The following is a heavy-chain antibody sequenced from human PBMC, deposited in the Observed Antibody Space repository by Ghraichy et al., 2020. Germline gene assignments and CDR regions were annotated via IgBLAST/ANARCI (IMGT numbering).Heavy chain of an antibody. V-gene: IGHV3-30-3*01. D-gene: IGHD4-17*01. J-gene: IGHJ3*02. CDR2: ISYDGSNK. Sequence: GGSLRLSCAASGFTFSSYAMHWVRQAPGKGLEWVAVISYDGSNKYYADSVKGRFTISRDNSKNTLYLQMNSLRAEDTAVYYCAIYGDYVHGAFDIWGQGTMVTVSS. CDR3: AIYGDYVHGAFDI. CDR1: GFTFSSYA.